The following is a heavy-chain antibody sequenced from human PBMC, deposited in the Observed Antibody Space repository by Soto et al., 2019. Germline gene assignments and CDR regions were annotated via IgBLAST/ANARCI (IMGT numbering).Heavy chain of an antibody. CDR3: ARINKGYGTDS. CDR2: IDYTGNT. D-gene: IGHD5-18*01. Sequence: SETLSLTCTVSGGSISSSSSYWGCIRQRPGKGLEWVASIDYTGNTFYNPSLTSRVTISVDKSKHQFSLKVTSVTAADTAVYYCARINKGYGTDSWGQGTLGHVSS. V-gene: IGHV4-39*01. J-gene: IGHJ4*02. CDR1: GGSISSSSSY.